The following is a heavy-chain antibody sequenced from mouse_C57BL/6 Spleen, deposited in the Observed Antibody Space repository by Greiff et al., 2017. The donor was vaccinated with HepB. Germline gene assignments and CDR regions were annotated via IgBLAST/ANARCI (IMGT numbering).Heavy chain of an antibody. V-gene: IGHV1-52*01. CDR2: IDPSDSET. CDR3: AREGTYGYGFAY. J-gene: IGHJ3*01. CDR1: GYTFTSYW. D-gene: IGHD2-2*01. Sequence: VQLQQPGAELVRPGSSVKLSCKASGYTFTSYWMHWVKQRPIQGLEWIGNIDPSDSETHYNQKFKDKATLTVDKSSSTAYMQLSSLTSEDSAVYYCAREGTYGYGFAYWGQGTLVTVSA.